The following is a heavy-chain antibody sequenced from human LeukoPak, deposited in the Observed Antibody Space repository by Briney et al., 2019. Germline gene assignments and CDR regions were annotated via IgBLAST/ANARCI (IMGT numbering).Heavy chain of an antibody. J-gene: IGHJ4*02. V-gene: IGHV4-4*07. CDR1: GGSISSYY. CDR2: IHTSGST. CDR3: ARAWQWLPLDS. D-gene: IGHD6-19*01. Sequence: SETLSLTCTVSGGSISSYYWTWIRQPAGKGLEWIGRIHTSGSTNYNLSLKSRVTMSADTSKNQFSLKLTSVTAADTAVYYCARAWQWLPLDSWGQGTLVTVSS.